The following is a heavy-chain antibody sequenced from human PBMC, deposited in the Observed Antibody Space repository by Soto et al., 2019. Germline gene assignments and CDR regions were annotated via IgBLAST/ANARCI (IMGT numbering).Heavy chain of an antibody. Sequence: EVRLSESGGVLVQPGASLRLSCAASGFNFSIYSMIWVRQAPGKGLEWVSGISATTGNTYYTNSVKGRFTISRDNFENTLFLQMNNLRAEDTALYYCAIDSDGGYWGQGTLVTVSS. CDR1: GFNFSIYS. J-gene: IGHJ4*02. CDR3: AIDSDGGY. D-gene: IGHD2-15*01. CDR2: ISATTGNT. V-gene: IGHV3-23*01.